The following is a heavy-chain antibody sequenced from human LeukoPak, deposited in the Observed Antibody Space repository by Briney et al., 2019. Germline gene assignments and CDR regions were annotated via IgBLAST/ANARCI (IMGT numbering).Heavy chain of an antibody. CDR3: ARGGVTGTTAPFDY. CDR2: INHSGST. V-gene: IGHV4-34*01. CDR1: GGSISGYY. D-gene: IGHD1-20*01. J-gene: IGHJ4*02. Sequence: PSETLSLTCAVYGGSISGYYWSWIRQPPGKGLEWIGEINHSGSTNYNPSLKSRVTISVDTSKNQFSLKLSSVTAADTAVYYCARGGVTGTTAPFDYWGQGTLVTVSS.